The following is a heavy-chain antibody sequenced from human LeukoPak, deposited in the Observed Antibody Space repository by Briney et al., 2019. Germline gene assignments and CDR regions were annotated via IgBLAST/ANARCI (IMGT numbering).Heavy chain of an antibody. V-gene: IGHV3-21*01. D-gene: IGHD3-3*01. J-gene: IGHJ4*02. CDR3: ARSAYYDLWSGYYFDY. CDR1: GFTFSSYS. Sequence: GGSLRLSCAASGFTFSSYSMNWVRQAPGKGLEWVSSISSSSSYIYYADSVKGRFTISRDNAKNSLYLQMNSLRAEGTAVYYCARSAYYDLWSGYYFDYWGQGTLVTVSS. CDR2: ISSSSSYI.